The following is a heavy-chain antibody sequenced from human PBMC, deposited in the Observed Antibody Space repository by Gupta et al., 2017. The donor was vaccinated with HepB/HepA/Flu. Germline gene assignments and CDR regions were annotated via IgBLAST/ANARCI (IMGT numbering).Heavy chain of an antibody. J-gene: IGHJ4*02. Sequence: QVQLVESGGGVVQPGRSLRLSCAASGFTFSSYGMHWVRQAPGKGLEWVAVISYDGSNKYYADSVKGRFTISRDNSKNTLYLQMNSLRAEDTAVYYCAGTYSNREPVLFDYWGQGTLVTVSS. CDR1: GFTFSSYG. V-gene: IGHV3-30*03. CDR3: AGTYSNREPVLFDY. D-gene: IGHD4-11*01. CDR2: ISYDGSNK.